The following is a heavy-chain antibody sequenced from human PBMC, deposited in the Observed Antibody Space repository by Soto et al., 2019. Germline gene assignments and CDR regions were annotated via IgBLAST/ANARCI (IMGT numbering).Heavy chain of an antibody. CDR3: TRQTDAVQWLVVPTDYNFDY. CDR1: GFTLSDHY. CDR2: SRDKAQGYST. V-gene: IGHV3-72*01. Sequence: EVQLVESGGGLVQPGGSLRLSCAGSGFTLSDHYIDWVRQAPGKGLEWVGRSRDKAQGYSTAYAASVKGRFTTSRDESMNTAYLQMNSLKTEDTAVYFCTRQTDAVQWLVVPTDYNFDYWGQGTLVTVSS. J-gene: IGHJ4*02. D-gene: IGHD6-19*01.